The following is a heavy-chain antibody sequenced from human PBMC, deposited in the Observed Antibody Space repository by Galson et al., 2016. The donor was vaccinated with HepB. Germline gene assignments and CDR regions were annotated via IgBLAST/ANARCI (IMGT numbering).Heavy chain of an antibody. CDR3: ARGRGSNWRDAFDI. J-gene: IGHJ3*02. D-gene: IGHD6-13*01. V-gene: IGHV3-7*03. Sequence: SLRLSCAASGFTFSSYWMSWVRQAPGKGLEWVANIKQDGSEKYYVDSVKGRFTISRDNAKNSLYLQMNILRAEDTALYYCARGRGSNWRDAFDIWGQGTMVTVSS. CDR2: IKQDGSEK. CDR1: GFTFSSYW.